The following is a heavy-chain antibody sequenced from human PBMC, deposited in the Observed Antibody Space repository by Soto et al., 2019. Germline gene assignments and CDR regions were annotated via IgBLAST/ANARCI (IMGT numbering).Heavy chain of an antibody. J-gene: IGHJ4*02. CDR3: ARVSSSALGYFDY. V-gene: IGHV1-69*02. CDR1: GGTFSSYT. Sequence: SVKVSCKASGGTFSSYTISWVRQAPGQGLEWMGRIIPILGIANYAQKFQGRVTITADKSTSTAYMELSSLRSEGTAVYYCARVSSSALGYFDYWGQGTLVTVSS. CDR2: IIPILGIA. D-gene: IGHD6-6*01.